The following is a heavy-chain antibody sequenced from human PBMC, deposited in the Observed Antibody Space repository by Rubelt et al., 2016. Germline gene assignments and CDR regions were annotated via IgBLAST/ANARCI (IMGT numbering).Heavy chain of an antibody. J-gene: IGHJ4*02. V-gene: IGHV4-34*02. D-gene: IGHD3-16*01. Sequence: QVQLQQWGAGLLKPSETLSLTCAVYGGSFSGYYWSWIRQPPGKGLEWIGEINHRGSTKYNPSLKSRVTVSLDTSKNQVSLRLSSLSAADTAVYYCARVTRGSADGGFDFWGQGILVTVSS. CDR2: INHRGST. CDR1: GGSFSGYY. CDR3: ARVTRGSADGGFDF.